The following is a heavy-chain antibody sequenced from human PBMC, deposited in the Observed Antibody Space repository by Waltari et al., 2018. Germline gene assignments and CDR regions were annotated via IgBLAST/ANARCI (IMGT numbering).Heavy chain of an antibody. V-gene: IGHV2-5*02. CDR3: AHSGGYGGLFDS. CDR2: IYWDDDK. CDR1: GFSLSTSGVG. D-gene: IGHD3-10*01. J-gene: IGHJ4*02. Sequence: QITLKGSGPTLVKPTQTLTLTCTFSGFSLSTSGVGVGWLRQPPGKALEWLTLIYWDDDKRYSTALKSRSTITKDTSKNQVVLTMTNMDPGDTATYYCAHSGGYGGLFDSWGQGTLVTVSS.